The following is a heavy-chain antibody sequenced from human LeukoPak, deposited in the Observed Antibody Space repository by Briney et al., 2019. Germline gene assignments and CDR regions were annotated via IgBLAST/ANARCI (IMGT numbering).Heavy chain of an antibody. CDR3: ARRAPIYYDSSGYYYVFDY. CDR2: IYYSGST. J-gene: IGHJ4*02. V-gene: IGHV4-39*01. D-gene: IGHD3-22*01. Sequence: SETLSLTCTVSGGSVSSSSYYWGWIRQPPGKGLEWIGNIYYSGSTCYNPSLKSRVTISVDTSKNQFSLKLSSVTAADTAVYYCARRAPIYYDSSGYYYVFDYWGQGTLVTVSS. CDR1: GGSVSSSSYY.